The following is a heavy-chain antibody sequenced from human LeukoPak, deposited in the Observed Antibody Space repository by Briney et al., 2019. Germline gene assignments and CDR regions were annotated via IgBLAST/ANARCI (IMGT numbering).Heavy chain of an antibody. D-gene: IGHD1-26*01. J-gene: IGHJ5*02. V-gene: IGHV1-69*01. Sequence: SVKVSCKASGGTFSSYAISWVRQAPGQGLEWMGGIIPIFGTANYAQKFQGRVTITADESTSTAYMELSSLRSEDTAVYYCAIPLFGRRQYSGSGGWFDPWGQGTLVTVSS. CDR2: IIPIFGTA. CDR1: GGTFSSYA. CDR3: AIPLFGRRQYSGSGGWFDP.